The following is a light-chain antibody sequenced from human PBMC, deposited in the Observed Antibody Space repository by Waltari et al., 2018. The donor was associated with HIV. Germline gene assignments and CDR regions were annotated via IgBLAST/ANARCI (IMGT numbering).Light chain of an antibody. Sequence: EIVVTQSPATLSVSPGERVTLSCRASQGVSNNLAWYQQKPGQGPRLLIYDASTRATGIPARFSGSGFGTEFTLTISSLQSEDFAVFYCQQYNYWWTFGQGTRVEIK. V-gene: IGKV3-15*01. J-gene: IGKJ1*01. CDR1: QGVSNN. CDR2: DAS. CDR3: QQYNYWWT.